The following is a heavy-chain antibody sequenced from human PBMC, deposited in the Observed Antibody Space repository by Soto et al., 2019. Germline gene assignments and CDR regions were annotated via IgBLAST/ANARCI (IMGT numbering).Heavy chain of an antibody. V-gene: IGHV3-11*01. Sequence: QVQLVESGGGLVRPGGSLRLSCATSGFTFSDYYMSWVRQAPGKGLEWLSYISSGGDTMSYSDSVKGRFTISRDNTNDSVYFQMNSLRVEDTAVYYGARPRIAARSYSHYRIDVWGLGTTVTVSS. CDR1: GFTFSDYY. D-gene: IGHD6-6*01. J-gene: IGHJ6*02. CDR3: ARPRIAARSYSHYRIDV. CDR2: ISSGGDTM.